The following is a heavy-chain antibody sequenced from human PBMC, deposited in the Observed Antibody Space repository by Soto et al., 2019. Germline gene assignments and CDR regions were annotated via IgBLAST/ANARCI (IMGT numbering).Heavy chain of an antibody. V-gene: IGHV3-30*18. CDR1: GFTFSSYG. CDR2: ISYDGSNK. J-gene: IGHJ4*02. CDR3: AKVSIAAHYFDY. Sequence: GGSLRLSCAASGFTFSSYGMHWVRQAPGKGLEWVAVISYDGSNKYYADSVKGRFTISRDNSKNTLYLQMNSLRAEDTAVYYCAKVSIAAHYFDYWGQGTLVTVSS. D-gene: IGHD6-6*01.